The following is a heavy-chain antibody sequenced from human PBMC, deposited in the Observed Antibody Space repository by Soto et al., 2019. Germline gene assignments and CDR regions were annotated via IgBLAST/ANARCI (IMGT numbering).Heavy chain of an antibody. CDR2: INHSGST. Sequence: SEPLSLSCAVYGGSFSGYYWSWIRQPPGKGLEWIGEINHSGSTNYNPSLKSRVTISVDTSKNQFSLKLSSVTAADTAVYYCARGKRITMVRGVTSYGMDVWGQGTTVTVSS. CDR1: GGSFSGYY. CDR3: ARGKRITMVRGVTSYGMDV. D-gene: IGHD3-10*01. J-gene: IGHJ6*02. V-gene: IGHV4-34*01.